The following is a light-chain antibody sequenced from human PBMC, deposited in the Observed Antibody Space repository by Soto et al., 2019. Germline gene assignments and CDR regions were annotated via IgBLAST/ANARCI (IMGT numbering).Light chain of an antibody. V-gene: IGKV1-39*01. CDR3: QKSYSTPRT. CDR1: QSISSN. CDR2: GAS. Sequence: DIQMTQSPYSLSASVGDRVTITCRASQSISSNLNWYQQKPGKAPKLLIYGASSLQSGVPSRFSGSGSGTDFTLIISSLQPEDFATYYCQKSYSTPRTFGQGTKLEIK. J-gene: IGKJ2*01.